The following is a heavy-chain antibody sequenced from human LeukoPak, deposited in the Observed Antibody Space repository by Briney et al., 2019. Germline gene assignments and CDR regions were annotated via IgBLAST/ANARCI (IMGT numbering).Heavy chain of an antibody. CDR1: GFTFSSYA. V-gene: IGHV3-30*01. CDR3: ARDSQSTISGVVIQLDY. J-gene: IGHJ4*02. CDR2: ISYDGSNK. D-gene: IGHD3-3*01. Sequence: PGGSLRLSCAASGFTFSSYAMHWVRQAPGKGLEWVAVISYDGSNKYYADSVKGRFTISRDNSKNTLYLQMNSLRAEDTAVYYCARDSQSTISGVVIQLDYWGQGTLVTVSS.